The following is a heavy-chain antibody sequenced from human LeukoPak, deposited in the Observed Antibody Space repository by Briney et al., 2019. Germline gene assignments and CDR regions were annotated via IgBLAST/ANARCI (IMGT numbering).Heavy chain of an antibody. CDR2: ISTGSTYT. V-gene: IGHV3-21*01. CDR3: ATDPGYMDV. Sequence: GGSLRLSCAASGFTFSSYSMNWVRQAPGKGLEWVSSISTGSTYTYYADSVKGRFTISRDNAKNSLYLQMNSLRAEDTAVYYCATDPGYMDVWGKGATVTVSS. CDR1: GFTFSSYS. J-gene: IGHJ6*03.